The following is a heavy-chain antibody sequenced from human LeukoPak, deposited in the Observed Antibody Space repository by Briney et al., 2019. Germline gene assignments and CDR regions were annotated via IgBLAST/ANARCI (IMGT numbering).Heavy chain of an antibody. D-gene: IGHD6-6*01. V-gene: IGHV3-21*01. CDR1: GFTFSSYS. CDR2: ISSSSSYI. Sequence: PGGSLRLSCAASGFTFSSYSKNWVRQAPGKGLEWVSSISSSSSYIYYADSVKGRFTISRDNAKNSLYLQMNSLRAEDTAVYYCATGSIAARDFDYWGQGTLVTVSS. J-gene: IGHJ4*02. CDR3: ATGSIAARDFDY.